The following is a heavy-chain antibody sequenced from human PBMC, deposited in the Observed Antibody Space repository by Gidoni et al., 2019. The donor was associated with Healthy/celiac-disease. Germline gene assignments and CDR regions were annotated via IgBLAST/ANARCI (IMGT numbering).Heavy chain of an antibody. CDR3: ARAVYYRPYYFDY. CDR1: GGSISSYY. J-gene: IGHJ4*02. D-gene: IGHD3-10*01. CDR2: IYYSGST. Sequence: QMQLQDSGPGLVKPSETLSLTCPVSGGSISSYYWSWIRQPPGKGLEWIGYIYYSGSTNYNPSLKSRVTISVDTSKNQFSLKLSSVTAADTAVYYCARAVYYRPYYFDYWGQGTLVTVSS. V-gene: IGHV4-59*01.